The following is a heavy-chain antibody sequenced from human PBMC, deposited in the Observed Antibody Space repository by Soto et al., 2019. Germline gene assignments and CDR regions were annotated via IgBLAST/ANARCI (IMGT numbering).Heavy chain of an antibody. V-gene: IGHV1-69*04. CDR2: IFPLLEMV. D-gene: IGHD1-26*01. CDR3: ANEDGAGFRS. CDR1: GGDLRNSG. Sequence: QVHLVQSGAEMKKPGSSVKVSCKVSGGDLRNSGISWVRQAPGQGLEWMGGIFPLLEMVDYSQKFQGRVTITADESTNTAYMDLGSLRSEDTAVSYCANEDGAGFRSWGQGTLVIVSS. J-gene: IGHJ4*02.